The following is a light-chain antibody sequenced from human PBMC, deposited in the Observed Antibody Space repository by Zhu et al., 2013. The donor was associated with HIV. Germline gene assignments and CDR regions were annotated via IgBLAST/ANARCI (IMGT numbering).Light chain of an antibody. CDR2: GNS. J-gene: IGLJ1*01. CDR3: QSYDSSLSVYV. CDR1: SSNIGAGYD. V-gene: IGLV1-40*01. Sequence: QSVLTQPPSASGTPGQRVTISCTGSSSNIGAGYDVHWYQQLPGTVPKLLIYGNSNRPSGVPDRFSGSKSGTSASLAITGLQAEDEADYYCQSYDSSLSVYVFGTGTKVTV.